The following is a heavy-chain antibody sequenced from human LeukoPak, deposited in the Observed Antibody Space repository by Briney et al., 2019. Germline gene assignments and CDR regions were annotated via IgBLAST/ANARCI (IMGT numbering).Heavy chain of an antibody. Sequence: GGSLRLPCAVSGFPFSIYAMSWARQPPGKGRVGGSDIGGSGRSTYYADSVKGRFTISRDNSKNTLYLQMNSLRAEDTAVYYCAKDLDRYRAAAYFDYWRRRTLVTVSS. CDR1: GFPFSIYA. J-gene: IGHJ4*02. CDR3: AKDLDRYRAAAYFDY. D-gene: IGHD6-13*01. CDR2: IGGSGRST. V-gene: IGHV3-23*01.